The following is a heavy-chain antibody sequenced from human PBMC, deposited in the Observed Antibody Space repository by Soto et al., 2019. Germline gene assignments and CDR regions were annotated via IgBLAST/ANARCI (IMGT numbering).Heavy chain of an antibody. J-gene: IGHJ4*02. CDR3: SSEYSRCWYRVFDD. CDR2: MNPNSGNT. Sequence: ASVKVSCKASGYTSTRYDINWVRQASVQGLEWMGWMNPNSGNTGYTQKFQGRVTITRNTSISTAYMELSSLRSEDTAVYYCSSEYSRCWYRVFDDWGQGTLVTVSS. V-gene: IGHV1-8*01. D-gene: IGHD6-19*01. CDR1: GYTSTRYD.